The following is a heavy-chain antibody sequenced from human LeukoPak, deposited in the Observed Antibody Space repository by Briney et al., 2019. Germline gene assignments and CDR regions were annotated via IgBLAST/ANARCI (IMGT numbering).Heavy chain of an antibody. D-gene: IGHD2-2*01. J-gene: IGHJ1*01. CDR1: GVSISGYY. CDR3: AKDGGYVTSWEYFHL. V-gene: IGHV4-4*07. CDR2: IYSSGST. Sequence: SETLSLTCTVSGVSISGYYWSWIRQPAGKGLEWIGRIYSSGSTNYNPSLKSRVTMSLDVSKNHFSLKLSSVTAADTAVYYCAKDGGYVTSWEYFHLWGQGTLVTVSS.